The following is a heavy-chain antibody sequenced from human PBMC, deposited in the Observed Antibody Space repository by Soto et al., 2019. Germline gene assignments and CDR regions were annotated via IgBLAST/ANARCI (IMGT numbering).Heavy chain of an antibody. Sequence: QVQLVQSVAEVKKPGASVKVSCKASGYTFTGIFMPWVRQAPGQGLEWMGWINPTLGDTRYAHKFQDRVTMTRDTSISTTYLELTRLRPDDTAVYYCALIEMTPIAWSQGALGTVSS. CDR1: GYTFTGIF. V-gene: IGHV1-2*02. CDR2: INPTLGDT. D-gene: IGHD3-22*01. CDR3: ALIEMTPIA. J-gene: IGHJ1*01.